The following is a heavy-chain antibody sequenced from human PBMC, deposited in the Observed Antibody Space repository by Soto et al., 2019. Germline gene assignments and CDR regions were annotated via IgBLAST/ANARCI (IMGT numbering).Heavy chain of an antibody. J-gene: IGHJ4*02. CDR1: GGSISSSSYY. CDR3: ASRAITNYYGSSGYSQPFDY. V-gene: IGHV4-39*01. D-gene: IGHD3-22*01. CDR2: IYYSGST. Sequence: SETLSLTCTVSGGSISSSSYYWGWIRQPPGKGLEWIGSIYYSGSTYYNPSLKSRVTISVDTSKNQFSLKLSSVTAADTAVYYCASRAITNYYGSSGYSQPFDYWGQGTLVTVSS.